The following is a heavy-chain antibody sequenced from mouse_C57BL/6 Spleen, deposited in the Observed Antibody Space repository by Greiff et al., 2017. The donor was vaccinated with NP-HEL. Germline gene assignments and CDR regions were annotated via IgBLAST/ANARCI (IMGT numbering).Heavy chain of an antibody. CDR3: ARHITTVVATSYYAMDY. Sequence: QVQLKQSGAELARPGASVKLSCKASGYTFTSYGISWVKQRTGQGLEWIGEIYPRSGNTYYNEKFKGKATLTADKSSSTAYMELRSLTSEDSAVYFCARHITTVVATSYYAMDYWGQGTSVTVSS. V-gene: IGHV1-81*01. J-gene: IGHJ4*01. CDR1: GYTFTSYG. D-gene: IGHD1-1*01. CDR2: IYPRSGNT.